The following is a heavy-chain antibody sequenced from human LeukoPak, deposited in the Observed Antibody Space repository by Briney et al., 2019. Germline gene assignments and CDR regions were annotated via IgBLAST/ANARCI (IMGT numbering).Heavy chain of an antibody. J-gene: IGHJ3*02. D-gene: IGHD3-10*01. CDR1: GGSISSSNW. V-gene: IGHV4-4*02. CDR3: ARAMGITMVRGGHDAFDI. CDR2: IYHSGST. Sequence: SGTLSLTCAVSGGSISSSNWWSWVRQPPGKGLEWIGEIYHSGSTNYNPSLKSRATISVDKSKNQFSLKLSSVTAADTAVYYCARAMGITMVRGGHDAFDIWGQGTMVTVSS.